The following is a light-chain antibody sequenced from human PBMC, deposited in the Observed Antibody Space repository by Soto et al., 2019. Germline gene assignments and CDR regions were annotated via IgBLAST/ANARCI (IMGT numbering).Light chain of an antibody. CDR3: QQYDGSPQT. V-gene: IGKV3-20*01. J-gene: IGKJ1*01. CDR1: HTISSSY. Sequence: EIVMTQSPATLSVSPGGRATLSCRASHTISSSYLAWYQQKPGQAPRLLIYGASKRATGIPDRFSGSGSGAEFTLTISRLEPEDFGVYHCQQYDGSPQTFGQGTKVDIK. CDR2: GAS.